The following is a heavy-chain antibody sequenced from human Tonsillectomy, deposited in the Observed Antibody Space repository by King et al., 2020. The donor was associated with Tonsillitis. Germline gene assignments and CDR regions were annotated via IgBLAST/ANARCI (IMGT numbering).Heavy chain of an antibody. CDR2: ISGSGSDT. V-gene: IGHV3-23*04. CDR3: AKDRDFWSPHGMYV. D-gene: IGHD3-3*01. Sequence: VQLVESGGGLIQPGGSLRLSCAASGFTFSSYAMNWVRQAPGKGLEWVSGISGSGSDTYYADSVEGRFAISRDNSKNTLYLQMNSLRAEDTAVYYCAKDRDFWSPHGMYVCGEGTTVTVSS. J-gene: IGHJ6*04. CDR1: GFTFSSYA.